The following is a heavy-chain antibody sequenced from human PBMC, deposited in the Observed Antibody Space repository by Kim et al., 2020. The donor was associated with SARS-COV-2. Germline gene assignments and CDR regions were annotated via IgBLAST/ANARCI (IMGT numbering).Heavy chain of an antibody. V-gene: IGHV4-61*01. D-gene: IGHD1-26*01. CDR3: ARDKVDGAENYYYYGMDV. CDR1: GGSVSSGSYY. CDR2: IYYSGST. J-gene: IGHJ6*02. Sequence: SETLSLTCTVSGGSVSSGSYYWSWIRQPPGKGLEWIGYIYYSGSTNYNPSLKSRVTISVDTSKNQFSLKLSSVTAADTAVYYCARDKVDGAENYYYYGMDVWGQGTTVTVSS.